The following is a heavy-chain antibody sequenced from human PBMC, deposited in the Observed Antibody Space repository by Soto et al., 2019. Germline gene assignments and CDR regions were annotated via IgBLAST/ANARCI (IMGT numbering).Heavy chain of an antibody. CDR1: GGSISSYY. CDR3: ARVMIVVGRGGNDAFDI. Sequence: PSETLSLTCTVSGGSISSYYWSWIRQPPGKGLEWIGYIYYSGSTNYNPSLKSRVTIPVDTSKNQFSLKLSSVTAADTAVYYCARVMIVVGRGGNDAFDIWRQGTMVTVSS. V-gene: IGHV4-59*01. CDR2: IYYSGST. D-gene: IGHD3-22*01. J-gene: IGHJ3*02.